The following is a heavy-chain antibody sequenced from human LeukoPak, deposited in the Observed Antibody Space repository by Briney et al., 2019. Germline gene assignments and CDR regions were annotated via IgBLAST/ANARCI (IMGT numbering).Heavy chain of an antibody. CDR2: MNPNSGNT. D-gene: IGHD1-26*01. CDR3: AREVGEWELLHWFDP. CDR1: GYTFTSHD. Sequence: ASVKVSCKASGYTFTSHDINWVRQATGQGLEWMGWMNPNSGNTGYSQKFQGRVTITRNTFISTAYMELSSLRSEDTAVYYCAREVGEWELLHWFDPWGQGTLVTVSS. V-gene: IGHV1-8*03. J-gene: IGHJ5*02.